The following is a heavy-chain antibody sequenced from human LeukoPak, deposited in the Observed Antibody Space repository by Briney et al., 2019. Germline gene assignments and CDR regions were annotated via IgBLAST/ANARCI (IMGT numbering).Heavy chain of an antibody. CDR1: GYTFTGHY. V-gene: IGHV1-2*02. CDR2: INPNSGVT. CDR3: ARDRGAMVRGVIPRLDP. D-gene: IGHD3-10*01. J-gene: IGHJ5*02. Sequence: ASVKVSCKASGYTFTGHYLHWVRQAPGQGLEWMGWINPNSGVTSYAQRFQGRVAVTRDTSIDTAYMELSMLRSDDTAVYYCARDRGAMVRGVIPRLDPWGQGTLVTVSS.